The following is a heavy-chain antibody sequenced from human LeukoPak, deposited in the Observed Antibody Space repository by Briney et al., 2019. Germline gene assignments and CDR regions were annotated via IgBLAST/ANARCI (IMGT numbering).Heavy chain of an antibody. CDR3: ARTPTVAVLYRGHFDS. V-gene: IGHV5-51*01. CDR1: GYSLTSYW. D-gene: IGHD1-26*01. CDR2: IYPGDCDT. Sequence: PGGSLRLSCKSSGYSLTSYWIGWVRQMPGKGLEWMGIIYPGDCDTRYSPSFQGQVTISADESISTAYLQWSSLKASDTAMYYCARTPTVAVLYRGHFDSWGQGTLVSVST. J-gene: IGHJ4*02.